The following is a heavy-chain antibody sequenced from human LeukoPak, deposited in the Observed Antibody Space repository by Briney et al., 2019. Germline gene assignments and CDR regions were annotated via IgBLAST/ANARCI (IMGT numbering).Heavy chain of an antibody. CDR2: IHPNSGGT. CDR1: GYTFSGHY. Sequence: ASVKVSCKASGYTFSGHYMHWVRQVPGQGLEWMGWIHPNSGGTNYAQKFQGRVTMTGDTSISTAYMELSRLRSDDTAVYFCAREYSSSSWVFDFWGQGTLVTVSS. D-gene: IGHD6-6*01. V-gene: IGHV1-2*02. CDR3: AREYSSSSWVFDF. J-gene: IGHJ4*02.